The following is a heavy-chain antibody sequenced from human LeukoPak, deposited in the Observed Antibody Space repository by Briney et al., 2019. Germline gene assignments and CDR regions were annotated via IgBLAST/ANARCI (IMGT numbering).Heavy chain of an antibody. J-gene: IGHJ4*02. D-gene: IGHD6-13*01. V-gene: IGHV3-7*01. CDR1: GFTFSSYW. CDR2: IKQDGSEE. Sequence: GGSLRLSCAASGFTFSSYWMSWVRQAPGKGLEWVANIKQDGSEEYYVDSVKGRFTISRDNAKNSLYLQMNSLRAEDTAVYYCARDLYKRQQQLPLDYWGQGTLVTVSS. CDR3: ARDLYKRQQQLPLDY.